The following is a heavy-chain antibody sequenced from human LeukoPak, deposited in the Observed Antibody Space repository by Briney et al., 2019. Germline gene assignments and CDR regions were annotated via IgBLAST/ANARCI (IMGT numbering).Heavy chain of an antibody. Sequence: GGSLRLSCAASGFTFSSYAMSWVRQAPGKGLEWVSAISGSGGSTYYADSVKGRFTISRDNSKNTLYLQMNSLRAEDTAVYYCAKSLYGGITGIVFDYWGQGTLATVSS. V-gene: IGHV3-23*01. CDR1: GFTFSSYA. J-gene: IGHJ4*02. CDR3: AKSLYGGITGIVFDY. CDR2: ISGSGGST. D-gene: IGHD1-20*01.